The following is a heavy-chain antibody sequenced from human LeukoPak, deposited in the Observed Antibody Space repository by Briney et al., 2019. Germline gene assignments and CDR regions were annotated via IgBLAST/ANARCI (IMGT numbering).Heavy chain of an antibody. Sequence: PSETLSLTCAVYGGSFSGYYWSWIRQPPGKGLEWIGEINHSGSTNYNPSLKSRVTISVDTSKNQFSLKLSSVTAADTAVYYCARWEGRSYYDFGYWGQGTLVTVSS. V-gene: IGHV4-34*01. CDR1: GGSFSGYY. CDR2: INHSGST. J-gene: IGHJ4*02. D-gene: IGHD1-26*01. CDR3: ARWEGRSYYDFGY.